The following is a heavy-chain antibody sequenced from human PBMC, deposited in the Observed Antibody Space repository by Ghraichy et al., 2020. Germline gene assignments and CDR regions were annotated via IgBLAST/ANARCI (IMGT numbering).Heavy chain of an antibody. CDR2: VSGSSSSV. CDR1: GFTFSSYA. CDR3: ARDATSSAWGFDY. J-gene: IGHJ4*02. D-gene: IGHD6-19*01. Sequence: GGSLNISCAASGFTFSSYAMNWVRQAPGKGLEWVSYVSGSSSSVYYADSVKGRFTISRDNAKNSLYLQMDSLRDEDTAVYYCARDATSSAWGFDYWGQGALVTVSS. V-gene: IGHV3-48*02.